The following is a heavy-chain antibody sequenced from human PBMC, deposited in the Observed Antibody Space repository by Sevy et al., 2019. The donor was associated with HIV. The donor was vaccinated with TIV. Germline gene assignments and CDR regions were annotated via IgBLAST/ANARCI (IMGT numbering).Heavy chain of an antibody. CDR2: IYYSGST. J-gene: IGHJ4*02. Sequence: TLSLTCTVSGGSMNIYYWSWIRQPPGKGLEWIGYIYYSGSTNYNPSLKSRVTISVDTSKKQFSLKLRSVTAADTAVYYCARVGFNWNDVDYWGQGTLVTVSS. CDR3: ARVGFNWNDVDY. V-gene: IGHV4-59*01. D-gene: IGHD1-20*01. CDR1: GGSMNIYY.